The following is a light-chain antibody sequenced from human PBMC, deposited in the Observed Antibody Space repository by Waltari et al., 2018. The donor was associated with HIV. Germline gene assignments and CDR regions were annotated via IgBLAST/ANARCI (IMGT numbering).Light chain of an antibody. V-gene: IGLV7-46*01. CDR1: TGPVTSGHH. J-gene: IGLJ2*01. Sequence: QAVVTQAPSLTVSPGGTVTLTCGSSTGPVTSGHHPYWVQQKLGQGPRTLIYETFTQLSWTPARSSGSLFGGKAALTLSCAQPDDEAEYFCLLSFAGARPVVFGGGTNLTVL. CDR2: ETF. CDR3: LLSFAGARPVV.